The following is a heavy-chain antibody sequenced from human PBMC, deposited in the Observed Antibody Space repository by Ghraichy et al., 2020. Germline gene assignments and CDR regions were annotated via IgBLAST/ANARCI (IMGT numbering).Heavy chain of an antibody. CDR2: ISSSSSYI. J-gene: IGHJ6*02. CDR1: GFTFSSYS. V-gene: IGHV3-21*01. D-gene: IGHD6-6*01. Sequence: GGSLRLSCAASGFTFSSYSMNWVRQAPGKGLEWVSSISSSSSYIYYADSVKGRLTICRDNAKNSLYLQMNSLRAEDTAVYYCARDPHSSSARGRYYGMDVWGQGTTVTVSS. CDR3: ARDPHSSSARGRYYGMDV.